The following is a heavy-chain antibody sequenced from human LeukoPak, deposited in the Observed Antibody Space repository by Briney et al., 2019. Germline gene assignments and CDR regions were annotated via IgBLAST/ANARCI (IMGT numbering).Heavy chain of an antibody. Sequence: GRSLRLSCAASGFTFSSYAMHWVRQAPGKGLEWVAVISYDGSNKYYADSVKGRFAISRDNSKNTLYLQMNSLRAEDTAVYYCAREANYYDGSGYYFYYFDYWGQGTLVTVSS. J-gene: IGHJ4*02. CDR2: ISYDGSNK. V-gene: IGHV3-30*09. CDR3: AREANYYDGSGYYFYYFDY. D-gene: IGHD3-22*01. CDR1: GFTFSSYA.